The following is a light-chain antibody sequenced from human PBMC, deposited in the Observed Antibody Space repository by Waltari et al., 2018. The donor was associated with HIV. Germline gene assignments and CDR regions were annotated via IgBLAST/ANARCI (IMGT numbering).Light chain of an antibody. CDR3: QQYENWPYT. Sequence: EMVMTQPPATLSVSPGERATLSCRASQSVGSKLAWYQQKPGQAPRLLIYGASSRATGVSARFSGSGSGTEFTLTVSSLESEDFAVYYCQQYENWPYTFGQGTKLEIK. CDR2: GAS. V-gene: IGKV3-15*01. J-gene: IGKJ2*01. CDR1: QSVGSK.